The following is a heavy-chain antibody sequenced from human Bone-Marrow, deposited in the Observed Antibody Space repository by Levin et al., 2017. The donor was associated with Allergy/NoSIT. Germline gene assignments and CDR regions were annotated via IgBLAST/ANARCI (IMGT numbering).Heavy chain of an antibody. CDR2: ISNDGSNK. Sequence: GGSLRLSCAASGFIFSSDGMHWVRQAPGKGLEWVALISNDGSNKFYADPVKGRFTISRDNTKNTLCLQMNNLRPNDTAVYYCAKERFLLDYWGQGTLVTVSS. CDR3: AKERFLLDY. CDR1: GFIFSSDG. J-gene: IGHJ4*02. D-gene: IGHD3-16*01. V-gene: IGHV3-30*18.